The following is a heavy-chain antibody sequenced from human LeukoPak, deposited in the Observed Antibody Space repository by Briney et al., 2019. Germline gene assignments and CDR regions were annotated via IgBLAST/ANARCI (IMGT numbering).Heavy chain of an antibody. J-gene: IGHJ4*02. D-gene: IGHD3-3*01. CDR1: GGSISSYY. CDR3: ARARSLYDFWSGYYGNYFDY. CDR2: IYTSGST. Sequence: SETLSLTCTVSGGSISSYYWSWIRQPAGKGLEWIGRIYTSGSTNYNPSLKSRVTISVDTSKNQFSLKLSSVTAADTAVYYCARARSLYDFWSGYYGNYFDYWGQGTLVTVSS. V-gene: IGHV4-4*07.